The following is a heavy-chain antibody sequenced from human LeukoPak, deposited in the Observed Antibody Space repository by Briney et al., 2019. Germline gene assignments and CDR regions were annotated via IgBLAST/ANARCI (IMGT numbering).Heavy chain of an antibody. Sequence: SETLSLTCTVSGGAISSYLWSWIRQSPGKGLEWIGYIHGSGSSSGSTNYNPSLKSRVSMAVDTSQNQFSLKLTSVTAADTAVYYCARRDGRYNLGHYFDYWGQGSLVTVSS. CDR1: GGAISSYL. CDR2: IHGSGSSSGST. D-gene: IGHD5-24*01. V-gene: IGHV4-59*08. J-gene: IGHJ4*02. CDR3: ARRDGRYNLGHYFDY.